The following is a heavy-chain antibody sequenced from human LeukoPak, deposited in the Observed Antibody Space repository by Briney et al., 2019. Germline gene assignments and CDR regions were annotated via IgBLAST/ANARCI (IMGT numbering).Heavy chain of an antibody. J-gene: IGHJ5*02. CDR3: ARDPFGAAHNWFDP. CDR2: ISDDGKYI. V-gene: IGHV3-21*01. CDR1: GFSFTSYA. Sequence: GGSLRLSCAASGFSFTSYAMNWLRQAPGKGPEWISSISDDGKYIYYADSVKGRFTISRDDANNSLSLQMNNLRAEDTALYHCARDPFGAAHNWFDPWGPGTLVIVSS. D-gene: IGHD3-3*01.